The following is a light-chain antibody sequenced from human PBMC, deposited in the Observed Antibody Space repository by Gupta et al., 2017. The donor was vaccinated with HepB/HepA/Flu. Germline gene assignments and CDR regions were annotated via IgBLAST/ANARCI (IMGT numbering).Light chain of an antibody. CDR1: QGISSY. CDR3: QQDDSSPRT. J-gene: IGKJ1*01. CDR2: GAS. V-gene: IGKV1-8*01. Sequence: AIRMTQAPSSFSASTGDRVTITCRASQGISSYLAWYQQKPGKAPKLLIYGASTLESGVPSRFSGSGSGTDFTLTISCLQSEDFATYYCQQDDSSPRTFGRGTKVEIK.